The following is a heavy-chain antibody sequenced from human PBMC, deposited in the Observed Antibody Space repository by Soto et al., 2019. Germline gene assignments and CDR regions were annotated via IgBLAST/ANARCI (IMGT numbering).Heavy chain of an antibody. CDR2: INPNSGGT. V-gene: IGHV1-2*02. D-gene: IGHD1-1*01. J-gene: IGHJ4*02. CDR3: ATEPATAKPEGVDF. Sequence: QVQLVQSGAEVRKPGASVKVSCKASGYTFSDYYIHWVRQAPGQGLEWMGWINPNSGGTKYAPKFQGGGTMTRDASITTADMELSRLRSGDTAVYYCATEPATAKPEGVDFWGQGTLVTVSS. CDR1: GYTFSDYY.